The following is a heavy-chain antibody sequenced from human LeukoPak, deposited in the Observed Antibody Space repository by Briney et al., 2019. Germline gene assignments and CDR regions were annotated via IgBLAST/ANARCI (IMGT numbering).Heavy chain of an antibody. CDR2: IYTTGRA. CDR1: ADSINSYY. V-gene: IGHV4-4*07. Sequence: SETLSLTCTVSADSINSYYWGWVRQPAGRGLEWIGRIYTTGRADYYPSLQSRVTMSVDTSQKQFSLNLRSVTAADTAFYFCARHGYTASHFFLDYWSQGTLVTVSS. CDR3: ARHGYTASHFFLDY. D-gene: IGHD5-18*01. J-gene: IGHJ4*02.